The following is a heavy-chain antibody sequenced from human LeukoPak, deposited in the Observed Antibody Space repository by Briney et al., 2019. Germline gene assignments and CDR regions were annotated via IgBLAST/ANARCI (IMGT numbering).Heavy chain of an antibody. CDR1: GGSISSSSYY. V-gene: IGHV4-39*07. CDR2: FSSGGSA. Sequence: SETLSLTCIVPGGSISSSSYYWAWIRQSPGKGLEWIGTFSSGGSAYYNLSLTSRVSISKDTSDNQFSLRLYSVTAADTAVYYCARKQTGTMYDVWGQGTQVTVSS. D-gene: IGHD1-7*01. J-gene: IGHJ4*02. CDR3: ARKQTGTMYDV.